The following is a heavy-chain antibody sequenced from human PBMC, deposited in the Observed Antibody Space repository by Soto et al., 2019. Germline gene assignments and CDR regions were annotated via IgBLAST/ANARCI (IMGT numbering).Heavy chain of an antibody. CDR3: ARDGRGLDYYYYYYMDV. J-gene: IGHJ6*03. CDR1: GGSISDYF. Sequence: SETLSLTCTVSGGSISDYFWSWIRQPPGKGLEWIGYIYYSGNTNYNPSLMSRATISQDTSKNSLYLQMNSLRAEDTALYYCARDGRGLDYYYYYYMDVWGKGTTVTVSS. CDR2: IYYSGNT. V-gene: IGHV4-59*12. D-gene: IGHD5-12*01.